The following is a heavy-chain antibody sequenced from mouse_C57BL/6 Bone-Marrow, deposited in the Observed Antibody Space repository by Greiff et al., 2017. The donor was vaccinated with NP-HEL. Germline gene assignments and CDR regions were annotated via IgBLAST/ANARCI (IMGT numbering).Heavy chain of an antibody. V-gene: IGHV1-64*01. CDR3: ARTRGVTTLYAMDY. CDR1: GYTFTSYW. J-gene: IGHJ4*01. D-gene: IGHD2-3*01. CDR2: IHPNSGST. Sequence: VQLQQPGAELVKPGASVKLSCKASGYTFTSYWMHWVKQRPGQGLEWIGMIHPNSGSTNYNEKFKSKATLTVDTSSSTAYMQLSSLTSEDSAVYYCARTRGVTTLYAMDYWGQGTSVTVSS.